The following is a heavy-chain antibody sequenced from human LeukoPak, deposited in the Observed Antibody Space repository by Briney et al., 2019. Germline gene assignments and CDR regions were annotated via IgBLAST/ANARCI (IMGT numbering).Heavy chain of an antibody. CDR2: ISGSGGST. D-gene: IGHD3-3*02. J-gene: IGHJ4*02. CDR1: GFTFSSYT. CDR3: AKDEGVLGFDY. Sequence: GGSLRLSCAASGFTFSSYTMSWVRQAPGKGLEWVSAISGSGGSTYYADSVKGRFIISRDNSKNTLYLQMNSLRAEDTAVYYCAKDEGVLGFDYWGQGTLVTVSS. V-gene: IGHV3-23*01.